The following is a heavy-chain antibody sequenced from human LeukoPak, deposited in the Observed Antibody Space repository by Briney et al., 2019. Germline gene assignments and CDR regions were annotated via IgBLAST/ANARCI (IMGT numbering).Heavy chain of an antibody. Sequence: ASVKVSFKASGYTFTGYYMHWVRQAPGQGLEWMGWINPNSGGTNYAQKFQGRVTMARDTSISTAYMELSRLRSDDTAVYYCARMGDIVVVTALDYWGQGTLVTVSS. J-gene: IGHJ4*02. D-gene: IGHD2-21*02. CDR2: INPNSGGT. CDR3: ARMGDIVVVTALDY. CDR1: GYTFTGYY. V-gene: IGHV1-2*02.